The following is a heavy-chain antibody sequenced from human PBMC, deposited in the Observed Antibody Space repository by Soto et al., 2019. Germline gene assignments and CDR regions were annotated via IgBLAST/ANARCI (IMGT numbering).Heavy chain of an antibody. J-gene: IGHJ5*02. D-gene: IGHD2-15*01. Sequence: PGGSLRLSCSASGFTFSSYAMHWVRQAPGKGLEYVSAISSNGGSTYYADSVKGRFTISRDNSKNTLYLQMSSLRAEDTAVYYCVKASQVYCSGGSCYSHWFNPGGRGTLFTVS. CDR1: GFTFSSYA. CDR3: VKASQVYCSGGSCYSHWFNP. V-gene: IGHV3-64D*06. CDR2: ISSNGGST.